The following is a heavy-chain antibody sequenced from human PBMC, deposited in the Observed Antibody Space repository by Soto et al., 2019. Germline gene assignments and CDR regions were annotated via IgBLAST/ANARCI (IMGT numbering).Heavy chain of an antibody. D-gene: IGHD3-22*01. J-gene: IGHJ4*02. CDR3: ARDLTRYDSSGYPSQNFDY. CDR2: ISAYNGNT. CDR1: GYTFTSYG. Sequence: ASVKVSCKASGYTFTSYGISWVRQAPGQGLEWMGWISAYNGNTNYAQKLQGRVTMTTDTSTSTAYMELRSLRSDDTAVYYCARDLTRYDSSGYPSQNFDYWGQGTLVTVSS. V-gene: IGHV1-18*01.